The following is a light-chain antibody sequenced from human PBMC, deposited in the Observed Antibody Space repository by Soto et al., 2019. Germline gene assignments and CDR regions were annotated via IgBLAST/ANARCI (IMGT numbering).Light chain of an antibody. J-gene: IGLJ2*01. CDR3: QTWDTGIVV. V-gene: IGLV4-69*01. CDR1: SGHGNYV. CDR2: VKSDGSH. Sequence: QSVLTQSPSASASLGASVKLTCTLSSGHGNYVIAWHQQQPEKGPRYLMKVKSDGSHNKGDGIPDRFSGSSSGAERYLAISSLQSEDEADYSCQTWDTGIVVFGGGTKLTVL.